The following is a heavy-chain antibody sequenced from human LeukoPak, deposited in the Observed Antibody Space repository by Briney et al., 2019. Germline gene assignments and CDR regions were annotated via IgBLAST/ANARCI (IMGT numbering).Heavy chain of an antibody. J-gene: IGHJ4*02. CDR2: ISYDGSNK. CDR3: ASTGGELLGI. D-gene: IGHD1-26*01. Sequence: GRSLRLSCAASGFTFSSYAMHWVRQAPGKGLEWVAVISYDGSNKYYADSVKGRFTISRDNSKNTLYLQMNSLRAEDTAVYYCASTGGELLGIWGQGTLVTVSS. CDR1: GFTFSSYA. V-gene: IGHV3-30-3*01.